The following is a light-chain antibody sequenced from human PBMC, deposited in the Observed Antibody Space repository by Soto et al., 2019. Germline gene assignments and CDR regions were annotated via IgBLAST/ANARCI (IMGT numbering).Light chain of an antibody. Sequence: DIQMTQSPSSLSASVGDRVTITCRASQSISSYLNWYQQKPGKAPKLLIYAASSLQSGVPSRFSGSGSRTDFTFTISSPQPESFATYYCQQSYSTPTFGQGTKVEIK. CDR3: QQSYSTPT. J-gene: IGKJ1*01. V-gene: IGKV1-39*01. CDR1: QSISSY. CDR2: AAS.